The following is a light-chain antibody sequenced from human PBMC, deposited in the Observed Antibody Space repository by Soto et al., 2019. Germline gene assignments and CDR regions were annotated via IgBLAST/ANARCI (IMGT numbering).Light chain of an antibody. CDR3: LQYGSSPLFT. J-gene: IGKJ3*01. Sequence: ENVLTQSPGTLSLSPGERATLSCRASQTVSSSYLSWYQQKPGQAPRLLIYGASTRATGIPDRFSGSGSGTDFTLTIGRLEPEDFAVYYCLQYGSSPLFTFGPGTKVDIK. V-gene: IGKV3-20*01. CDR1: QTVSSSY. CDR2: GAS.